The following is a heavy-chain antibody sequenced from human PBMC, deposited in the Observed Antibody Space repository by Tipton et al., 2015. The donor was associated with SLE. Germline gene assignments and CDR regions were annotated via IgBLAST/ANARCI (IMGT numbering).Heavy chain of an antibody. CDR1: GFRFDNFG. V-gene: IGHV3-30*02. CDR3: VTYPPYSSGWSVLGY. J-gene: IGHJ4*02. Sequence: SLRLSCAASGFRFDNFGMHWVRQAPGKGLEWVTFIRYDGGKTYYADSVNGRFTISSDNYKNTLYLQLTSLSPEDTAVYYCVTYPPYSSGWSVLGYWGQGTLVTVSS. D-gene: IGHD6-19*01. CDR2: IRYDGGKT.